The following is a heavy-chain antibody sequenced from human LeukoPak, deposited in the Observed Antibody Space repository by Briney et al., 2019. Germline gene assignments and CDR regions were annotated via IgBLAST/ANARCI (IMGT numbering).Heavy chain of an antibody. CDR3: VKDDHGGNSGGTAFDY. CDR1: GFSFSTYG. V-gene: IGHV3-23*01. CDR2: ISGSGGST. Sequence: QTGGSLRLSCAASGFSFSTYGMNWVRQAPGKGLEWVSGISGSGGSTYYADSVKGRFTISRDNSRNTLYLQMKSLRAEDRAIYYCVKDDHGGNSGGTAFDYWGQGTLVTVSS. D-gene: IGHD4-23*01. J-gene: IGHJ4*02.